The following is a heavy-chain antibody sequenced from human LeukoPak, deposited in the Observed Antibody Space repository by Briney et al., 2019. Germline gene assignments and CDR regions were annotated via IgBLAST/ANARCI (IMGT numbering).Heavy chain of an antibody. CDR3: ASLAWRYYYDSSGFSDFDY. CDR2: IIPIFGTA. J-gene: IGHJ4*02. CDR1: GGTFSSYA. D-gene: IGHD3-22*01. V-gene: IGHV1-69*06. Sequence: SVKVSCKASGGTFSSYAISWVRQAPGQGLEWMGGIIPIFGTANYAQKFQGRVTITADKSTSTAYMELSSLRSEDTAVYYCASLAWRYYYDSSGFSDFDYWGQGTLVTVSS.